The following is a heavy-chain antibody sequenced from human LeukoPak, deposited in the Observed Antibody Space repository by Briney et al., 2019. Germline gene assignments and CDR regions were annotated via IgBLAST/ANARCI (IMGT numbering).Heavy chain of an antibody. CDR1: GFSFSDNY. D-gene: IGHD3-22*01. Sequence: GGPLRLSCAASGFSFSDNYMNWIRQAPGKGLEWVSQISSSGGIIHYADSVKGRFTVSRDNARNSLFLQMSSLRADDTAVYYCARANHYDEGYYFDLWGQGTLVIVSS. CDR2: ISSSGGII. V-gene: IGHV3-11*01. CDR3: ARANHYDEGYYFDL. J-gene: IGHJ4*02.